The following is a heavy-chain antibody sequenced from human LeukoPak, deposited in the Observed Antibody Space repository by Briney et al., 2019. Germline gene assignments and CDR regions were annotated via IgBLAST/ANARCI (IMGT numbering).Heavy chain of an antibody. CDR3: AKFVRFGELFPFDAFDI. D-gene: IGHD3-10*01. V-gene: IGHV3-23*01. CDR2: SGRST. Sequence: GGSLRLSCAASGFTFSNYAMSWVRQAPGKGLEWVSGSGRSTYYADSVKGRFTISRDNSKNTLYLQMNSLRAEDTAVYYCAKFVRFGELFPFDAFDIWGQGTMVTVSS. CDR1: GFTFSNYA. J-gene: IGHJ3*02.